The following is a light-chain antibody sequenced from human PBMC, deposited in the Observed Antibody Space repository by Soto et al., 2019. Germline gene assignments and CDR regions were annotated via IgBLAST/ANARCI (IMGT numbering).Light chain of an antibody. CDR1: QGISNY. CDR3: QKYNSAPWA. J-gene: IGKJ1*01. V-gene: IGKV1-27*01. Sequence: DIQMTQYPSSLSASVGDRATITCRASQGISNYLAWYQQKPGKVPKLLIYAASTLQSGVPSRFSGSGSGTDFTLTISSLQPEDGATYYGQKYNSAPWAVGQGNKVEIK. CDR2: AAS.